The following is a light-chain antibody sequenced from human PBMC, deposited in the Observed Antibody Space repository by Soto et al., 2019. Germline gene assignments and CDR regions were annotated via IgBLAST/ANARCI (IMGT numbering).Light chain of an antibody. CDR3: QQDGGSPPYT. CDR2: GTS. Sequence: EMVLTQSPGTLSLSPGDRATLSCRASQSVSSDYLAWYQQKPGQAPRLLIYGTSSRATDIPDRFSGSGSGTDFTLTISRLEPEEFAVYFCQQDGGSPPYTFGQGTKLEI. J-gene: IGKJ2*01. CDR1: QSVSSDY. V-gene: IGKV3-20*01.